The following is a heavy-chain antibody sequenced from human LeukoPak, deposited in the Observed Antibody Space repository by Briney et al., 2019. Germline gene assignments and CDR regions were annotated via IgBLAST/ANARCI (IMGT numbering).Heavy chain of an antibody. Sequence: SETLSLTCTVSGGSIRSYYWSWVRQPPGKGLEWIGYVYYSGSTNYNPSLKSRVTISVDTSKSQSSLKLNSVTAADTAVYYCARRDSSSYWYFGLWGRGTLVTVSS. V-gene: IGHV4-59*08. D-gene: IGHD6-13*01. CDR1: GGSIRSYY. CDR3: ARRDSSSYWYFGL. J-gene: IGHJ2*01. CDR2: VYYSGST.